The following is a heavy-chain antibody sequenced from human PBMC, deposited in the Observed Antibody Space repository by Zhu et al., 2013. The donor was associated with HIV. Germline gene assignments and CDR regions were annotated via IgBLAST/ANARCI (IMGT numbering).Heavy chain of an antibody. CDR1: GYTFTGYH. D-gene: IGHD3-10*01. Sequence: QVQLVQSGAEVKKPGASVKVSCKASGYTFTGYHMHWVRQAPGQGLEWMGWINPNSGGTNYAHKFQGRVTMTRDTSINTGYMELSSLRSDDTAVYYCARWGGNMVRRKILYGRDGLGPKGPTVDRLL. J-gene: IGHJ6*02. CDR2: INPNSGGT. V-gene: IGHV1-2*07. CDR3: ARWGGNMVRRKILYGRDG.